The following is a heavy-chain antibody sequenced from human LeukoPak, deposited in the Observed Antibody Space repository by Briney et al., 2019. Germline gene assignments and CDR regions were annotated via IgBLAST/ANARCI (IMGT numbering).Heavy chain of an antibody. D-gene: IGHD3-16*02. CDR1: SGSFSGFY. J-gene: IGHJ6*02. CDR3: ATANAQLDNRDYDYLWGRYRPLAMDV. V-gene: IGHV4-34*04. Sequence: SENLSLTSAVYSGSFSGFYWSWMRPPPGKGRVGSGEVNDSGRTNDNPSLKTRAAISLDTSKSQCSLTQTSATAADTAIYYCATANAQLDNRDYDYLWGRYRPLAMDVWGQGITVTVSS. CDR2: VNDSGRT.